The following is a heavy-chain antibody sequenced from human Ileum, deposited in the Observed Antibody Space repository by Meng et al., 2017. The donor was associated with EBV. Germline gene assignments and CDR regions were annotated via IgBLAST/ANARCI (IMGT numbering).Heavy chain of an antibody. CDR1: GGPISSGGYY. CDR3: ARASYGSGSPLGESWFDP. D-gene: IGHD3-10*01. V-gene: IGHV4-31*03. J-gene: IGHJ5*02. CDR2: IHSSGST. Sequence: GQLQELGPGLVKPSQPLSLTCTVSGGPISSGGYYWSWIRQHPGKGLEWIGYIHSSGSTYYNPSLRSRLTISVDTSKNQFSLKLSSVTAADTAVYYCARASYGSGSPLGESWFDPWGQGTLVTVSS.